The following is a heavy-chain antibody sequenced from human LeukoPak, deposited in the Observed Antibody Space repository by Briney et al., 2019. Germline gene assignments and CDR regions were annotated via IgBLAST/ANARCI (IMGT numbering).Heavy chain of an antibody. CDR1: GGSISISNYY. CDR2: IFYSGTA. CDR3: ARLEYYYGSGSFEYNWFDP. D-gene: IGHD3-10*01. Sequence: PSETLSLTCTVSGGSISISNYYWGWIRQPPGEGLEWIGSIFYSGTAHYTPSLRSRATISVDTSENQFSLKLSSVTAADTAVYYCARLEYYYGSGSFEYNWFDPWGQGTLVTVPS. V-gene: IGHV4-39*07. J-gene: IGHJ5*02.